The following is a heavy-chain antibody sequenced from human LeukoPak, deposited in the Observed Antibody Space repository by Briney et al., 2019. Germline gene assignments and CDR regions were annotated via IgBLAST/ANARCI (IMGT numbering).Heavy chain of an antibody. CDR2: IYTSGST. V-gene: IGHV4-61*02. D-gene: IGHD3-22*01. Sequence: SETLSLTCTVSGGSISSGSYYWSWIRQPAGKGLEWIGRIYTSGSTNYNPSLKSRVTISVDTSKNRFSLKLSSVTAADTAVYYCARGSSGYDSSGYSNYYYYGMDVWGQGTTVTVSS. CDR1: GGSISSGSYY. CDR3: ARGSSGYDSSGYSNYYYYGMDV. J-gene: IGHJ6*02.